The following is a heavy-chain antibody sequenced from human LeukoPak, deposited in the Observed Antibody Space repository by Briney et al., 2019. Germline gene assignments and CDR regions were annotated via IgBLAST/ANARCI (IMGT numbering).Heavy chain of an antibody. D-gene: IGHD6-13*01. CDR3: ARAGIAAAGDMFDP. J-gene: IGHJ5*02. V-gene: IGHV4-59*01. CDR1: GGSISSYY. CDR2: IYYSGST. Sequence: PSETLSLTCTVSGGSISSYYWSWIRQPPGKGPEWIGYIYYSGSTNYNPSLKSRVTISVDTSKNQFSLKLSSVTAADTAVYYCARAGIAAAGDMFDPWGQGTLVTVSS.